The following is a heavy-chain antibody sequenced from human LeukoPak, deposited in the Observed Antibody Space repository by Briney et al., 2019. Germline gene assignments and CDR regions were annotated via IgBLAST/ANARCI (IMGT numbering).Heavy chain of an antibody. D-gene: IGHD5-18*01. J-gene: IGHJ4*02. V-gene: IGHV1-2*02. CDR3: ARGGSGYSYGPFDY. Sequence: ASVKVSCKASGYTFTGYYMHWVRQAPGQGLEWMGWINPNSGGANYAQKFQGRVTMTRDTSISTAYMELSRLRSDDTAVYYCARGGSGYSYGPFDYWGQGTLVTVSS. CDR2: INPNSGGA. CDR1: GYTFTGYY.